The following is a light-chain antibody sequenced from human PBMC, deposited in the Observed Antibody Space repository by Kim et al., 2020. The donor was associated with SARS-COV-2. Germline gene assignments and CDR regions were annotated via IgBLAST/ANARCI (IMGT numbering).Light chain of an antibody. V-gene: IGKV3-11*01. CDR1: QSVSSS. CDR2: DAS. J-gene: IGKJ4*01. CDR3: QQRSSWRS. Sequence: LSLSPGERATLSCRASQSVSSSLAWYQQRPGQAPRLLIYDASNRATGIPARFTGSGSGTDFTLTISSLEPEDFAVYYCQQRSSWRSFGGGTKLEI.